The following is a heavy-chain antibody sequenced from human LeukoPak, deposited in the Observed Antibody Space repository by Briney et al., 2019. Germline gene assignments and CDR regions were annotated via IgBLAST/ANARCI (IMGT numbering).Heavy chain of an antibody. D-gene: IGHD6-13*01. CDR2: ISWNSASV. J-gene: IGHJ4*02. Sequence: GGSLRLSCEASGFTFDDYGMHWVRQAPGKGLELVSTISWNSASVAYVDSVKGRFTISRDNAKKTLYLQMNSLRPEDTALYYCAKDYGYSSSWYDYWGEGTLVTVSS. CDR3: AKDYGYSSSWYDY. V-gene: IGHV3-9*01. CDR1: GFTFDDYG.